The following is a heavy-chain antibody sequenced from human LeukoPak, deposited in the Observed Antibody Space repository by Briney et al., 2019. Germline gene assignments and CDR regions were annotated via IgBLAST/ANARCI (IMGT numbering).Heavy chain of an antibody. J-gene: IGHJ5*02. CDR2: LYSGGDT. V-gene: IGHV3-66*01. CDR3: ARDGTAGFSFDP. Sequence: PGGSLILSCAASGFTVSRNSMNWVRQAPGKGLEWVSVLYSGGDTFYADSVKGRFTISRDNSKNTLYLQMNSLRAEDTAVYYCARDGTAGFSFDPWGQGTLVTVSS. CDR1: GFTVSRNS. D-gene: IGHD1/OR15-1a*01.